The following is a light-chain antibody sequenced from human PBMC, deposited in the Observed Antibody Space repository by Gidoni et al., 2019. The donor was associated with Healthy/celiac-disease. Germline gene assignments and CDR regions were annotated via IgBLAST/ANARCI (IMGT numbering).Light chain of an antibody. CDR3: SSYTSSSTLGV. V-gene: IGLV2-14*01. J-gene: IGLJ3*02. CDR2: DVS. Sequence: QSALTQPASVYGSPGQSITISCTGTSSDVGGYNYVSWYQQHPGKAPKLMIYDVSTRPSGVSNRFSGSKSGNTASLTISGLQAEDEADQYCSSYTSSSTLGVFGGGTKLPVL. CDR1: SSDVGGYNY.